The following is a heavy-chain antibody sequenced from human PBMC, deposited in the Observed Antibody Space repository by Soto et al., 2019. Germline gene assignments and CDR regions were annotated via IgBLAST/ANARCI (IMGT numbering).Heavy chain of an antibody. CDR1: GFTFSSYA. Sequence: PGGSLRLSCAASGFTFSSYAISWVRQAPGKGLEGVSAISGSGGNTHYADSVKGLFTISRENSKNTLYLQLNSLRAEDTAVYYCAKRDGDTGSFAYYYGMDVWGQETTVTVSS. D-gene: IGHD3-10*01. CDR2: ISGSGGNT. J-gene: IGHJ6*02. CDR3: AKRDGDTGSFAYYYGMDV. V-gene: IGHV3-23*01.